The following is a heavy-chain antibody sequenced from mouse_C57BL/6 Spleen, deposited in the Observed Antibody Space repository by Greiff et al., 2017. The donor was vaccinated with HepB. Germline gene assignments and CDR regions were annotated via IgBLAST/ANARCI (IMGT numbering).Heavy chain of an antibody. CDR3: TEGDGYYAMDY. V-gene: IGHV1-5*01. Sequence: EVQLQQSGTVLARPGASVKMSCKPSGYTFTSYWMHWVKQRPGQGLEWIGAIYPGNSDTSYNQKFKGKAKLTAVTSASTAYMELSSLTNEDSAVYYCTEGDGYYAMDYWGQGTSVTVSS. D-gene: IGHD2-3*01. CDR1: GYTFTSYW. CDR2: IYPGNSDT. J-gene: IGHJ4*01.